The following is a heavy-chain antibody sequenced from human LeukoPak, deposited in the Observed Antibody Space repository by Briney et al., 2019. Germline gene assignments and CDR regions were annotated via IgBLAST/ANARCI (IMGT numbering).Heavy chain of an antibody. V-gene: IGHV1-2*02. CDR1: GYSFTAYY. D-gene: IGHD3-16*01. CDR2: INPNNGAT. CDR3: ARGSIGDYVDYYC. J-gene: IGHJ4*02. Sequence: ASVKVSCKTSGYSFTAYYMHWVRQAPGHGLEWMGWINPNNGATKYAQEFQGRVTMTRDTSIRTAYLEMTSLRSDDTAMFYCARGSIGDYVDYYCWGQGTLVTVSS.